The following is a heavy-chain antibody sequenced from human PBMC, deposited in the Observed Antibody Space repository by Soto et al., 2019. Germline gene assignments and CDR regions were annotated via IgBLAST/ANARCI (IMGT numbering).Heavy chain of an antibody. CDR3: ARTTGHNYYFDY. D-gene: IGHD1-1*01. CDR1: GGSFSGYY. CDR2: INHSGST. J-gene: IGHJ4*02. Sequence: SETLSLTCAVYGGSFSGYYWSWIRQPPGKGLEWIGEINHSGSTNYNPSLKSRVTISVDTSKNQFSLKLSSVTAADTAVYYCARTTGHNYYFDYWGQGTLVTVSS. V-gene: IGHV4-34*01.